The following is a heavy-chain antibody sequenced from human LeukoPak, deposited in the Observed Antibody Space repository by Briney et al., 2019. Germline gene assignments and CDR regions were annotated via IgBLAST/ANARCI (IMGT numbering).Heavy chain of an antibody. CDR3: AKTTNYYDSSGYSYYFGY. J-gene: IGHJ4*02. CDR2: ISGSGGST. V-gene: IGHV3-23*01. Sequence: AGGSLRLSCAASGFTFSSYAMSWVRQAPGKGLEWVSAISGSGGSTYYADSVKGRFTISRDNSKNTLYLQMNSLRAEDTAVYYCAKTTNYYDSSGYSYYFGYWGQGTLVTVSS. CDR1: GFTFSSYA. D-gene: IGHD3-22*01.